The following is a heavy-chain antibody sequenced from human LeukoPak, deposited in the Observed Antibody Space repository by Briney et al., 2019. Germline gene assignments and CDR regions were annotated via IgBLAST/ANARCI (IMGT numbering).Heavy chain of an antibody. CDR2: IYHSGST. D-gene: IGHD3-22*01. J-gene: IGHJ3*02. CDR1: GYSISSGYY. CDR3: ARTVQRYYYDSSGLRRDAFDI. Sequence: SETLSLTCAVSGYSISSGYYWGWIRQRPGKGLEWIGSIYHSGSTYYNPSLKSRVTISVDTSKNQFSLKLSSVTAADTAVYYCARTVQRYYYDSSGLRRDAFDIWGQGTMVTVSS. V-gene: IGHV4-38-2*01.